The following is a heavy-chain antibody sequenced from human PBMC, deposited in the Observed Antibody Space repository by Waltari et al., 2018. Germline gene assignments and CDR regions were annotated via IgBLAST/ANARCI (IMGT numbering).Heavy chain of an antibody. CDR2: IYYSGTT. CDR3: ARGARSGPRGVYYFDY. CDR1: GGSISSSSYY. J-gene: IGHJ4*02. Sequence: QLQLQESGPGLVKPSETPSLTCTVSGGSISSSSYYWGWVRQPPGKGLGWIGSIYYSGTTYYNPSLKSRVTIAVDTSKNQFSLKLSSVTAADTAVYYCARGARSGPRGVYYFDYWGQGTLVTVSS. V-gene: IGHV4-39*01. D-gene: IGHD3-3*01.